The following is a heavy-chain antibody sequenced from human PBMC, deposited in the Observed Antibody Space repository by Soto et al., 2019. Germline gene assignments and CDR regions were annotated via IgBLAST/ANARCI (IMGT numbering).Heavy chain of an antibody. CDR2: IYYSGST. J-gene: IGHJ4*02. V-gene: IGHV4-59*01. CDR3: ARWASSGWDY. Sequence: QVQLQESGPGLVKPSETLSLTCTVSGGSISSYYWSWIRQPPGKGLEWIGYIYYSGSTNYNPSLKSRVTISVDTSKNQFSLKLSSVTAADTAVYYCARWASSGWDYWGQGTLVTVSS. D-gene: IGHD6-19*01. CDR1: GGSISSYY.